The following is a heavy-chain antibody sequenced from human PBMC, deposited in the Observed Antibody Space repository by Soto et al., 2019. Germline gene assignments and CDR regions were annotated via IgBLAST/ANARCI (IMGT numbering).Heavy chain of an antibody. J-gene: IGHJ5*02. CDR3: ARGASP. Sequence: QVQLVQSGAEVKKPGASVKVSCKASGYTFTSSDINWVRQATGQGLEWLGWMNPNSGNTGYAQKFQGRITLTRSTSITTAYLELSSLSSDDSAVYYCARGASPWGQGTLVTVSS. V-gene: IGHV1-8*01. CDR2: MNPNSGNT. CDR1: GYTFTSSD.